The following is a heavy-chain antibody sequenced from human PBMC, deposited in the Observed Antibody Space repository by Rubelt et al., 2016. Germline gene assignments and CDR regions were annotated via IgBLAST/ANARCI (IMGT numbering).Heavy chain of an antibody. V-gene: IGHV4-39*07. Sequence: QLQLQESGPGLVKPSETLSLTCTVSGGSISSSSYYWGWIRQPPGKGLEWIGSIYYSGSTYYNPSLKSRVPISVDTSKNQFSLKLSSVTAADTAVYYCARAYYYGSGSYFPVDYWGQGTLVTVSS. J-gene: IGHJ4*02. D-gene: IGHD3-10*01. CDR3: ARAYYYGSGSYFPVDY. CDR2: IYYSGST. CDR1: GGSISSSSYY.